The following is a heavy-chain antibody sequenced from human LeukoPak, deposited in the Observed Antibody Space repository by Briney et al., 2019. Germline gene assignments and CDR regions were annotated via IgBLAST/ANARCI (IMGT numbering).Heavy chain of an antibody. J-gene: IGHJ5*02. CDR2: IIPIFGTA. CDR3: ATGYCSGGSCYTGDWFDP. D-gene: IGHD2-15*01. Sequence: SVKVSCKASGGTFSSYAISWVRQAPGQGLEWMGGIIPIFGTANYAQKFQGRVTITADESTSTAYMELSSLRSEDTAVYYCATGYCSGGSCYTGDWFDPWGQGTLATVSS. CDR1: GGTFSSYA. V-gene: IGHV1-69*13.